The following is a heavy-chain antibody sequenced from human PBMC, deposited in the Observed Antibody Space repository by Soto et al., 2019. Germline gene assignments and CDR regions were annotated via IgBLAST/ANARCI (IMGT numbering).Heavy chain of an antibody. CDR2: IHYSGST. J-gene: IGHJ4*02. Sequence: PSETLSLTCTFSGSSIIGYYWTWIRQSPERGLEWIGYIHYSGSTNYNPSLKSRVTISVDTSKNQFSLKLSSVTAADTAVYYCARAYYDILTGYYGSFDYWGQGTLVTVSS. V-gene: IGHV4-59*01. D-gene: IGHD3-9*01. CDR1: GSSIIGYY. CDR3: ARAYYDILTGYYGSFDY.